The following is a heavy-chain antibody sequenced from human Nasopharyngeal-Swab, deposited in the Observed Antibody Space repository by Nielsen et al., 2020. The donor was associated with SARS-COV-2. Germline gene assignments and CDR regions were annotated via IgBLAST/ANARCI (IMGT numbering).Heavy chain of an antibody. CDR3: VSSYYGSAY. J-gene: IGHJ4*02. Sequence: GESLKISCAASGFTFSNYNMNWVRQAPGKGLEWVSYITSTSSTIYYADSAKGRFTISRDNAKNSLSLQINSLRAEDTAMYYCVSSYYGSAYWGQGTLVTVSS. CDR1: GFTFSNYN. V-gene: IGHV3-48*04. D-gene: IGHD3-10*01. CDR2: ITSTSSTI.